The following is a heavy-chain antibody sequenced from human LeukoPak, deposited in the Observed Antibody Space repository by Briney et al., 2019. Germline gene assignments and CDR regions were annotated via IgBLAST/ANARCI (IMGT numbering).Heavy chain of an antibody. Sequence: PGGSLRLSCAASGFTFNNAWMNCVRQAPGKGLEWVSSISSSSSYIYYADSVKGRFTISRDNAKNSLYLQMNSLRAEDTAVYYCARRDGYTSDDYWGQGTLVTVSS. D-gene: IGHD5-24*01. CDR2: ISSSSSYI. CDR3: ARRDGYTSDDY. CDR1: GFTFNNAW. V-gene: IGHV3-21*01. J-gene: IGHJ4*02.